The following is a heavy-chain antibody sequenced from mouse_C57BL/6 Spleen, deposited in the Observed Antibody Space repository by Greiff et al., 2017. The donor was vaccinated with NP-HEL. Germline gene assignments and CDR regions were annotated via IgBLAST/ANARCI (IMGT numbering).Heavy chain of an antibody. D-gene: IGHD1-2*01. CDR1: GYTFTSYW. CDR3: ARTALVVGDY. V-gene: IGHV1-61*01. J-gene: IGHJ4*01. CDR2: IYPSASET. Sequence: QVQLQQPGAELVRPGSSVKLSCKASGYTFTSYWMDWVKQRPGQGLEWIGNIYPSASETHYTQKFKDKATLTVDKSSITAYMQLSSLTSEDTAVYYYARTALVVGDYWGQGTSVTVSS.